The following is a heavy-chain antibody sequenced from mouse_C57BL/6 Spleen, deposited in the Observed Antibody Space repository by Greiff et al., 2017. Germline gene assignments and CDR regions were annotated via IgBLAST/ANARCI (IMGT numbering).Heavy chain of an antibody. CDR3: ARGRITTVVSVPYAMDY. V-gene: IGHV1-64*01. D-gene: IGHD1-1*01. J-gene: IGHJ4*01. CDR2: IHPNSGST. CDR1: GYTFTSYW. Sequence: QVQLQQPGAELVKPGASVKLSCKASGYTFTSYWMHWVKQRPGQGLEWIGMIHPNSGSTNYNEKFKSKATLTVDKSSSTAYMQLSSLTSEDAAVYYCARGRITTVVSVPYAMDYWGQGTSVTVSS.